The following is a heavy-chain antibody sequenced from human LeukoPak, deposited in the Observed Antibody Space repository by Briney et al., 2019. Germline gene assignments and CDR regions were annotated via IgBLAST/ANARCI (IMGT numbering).Heavy chain of an antibody. CDR2: IHYSGST. CDR3: ARDNRAYCGGDCFLAFDI. D-gene: IGHD2-21*02. Sequence: SQTLSLTCTVSGGSISSGDYYRSWIRQSPGKALEWIGYIHYSGSTYYNPSLESRVTISVDTSKNQFSLKLSSVTAADTAVYYCARDNRAYCGGDCFLAFDIWGQGTVVTVSS. CDR1: GGSISSGDYY. V-gene: IGHV4-30-4*01. J-gene: IGHJ3*02.